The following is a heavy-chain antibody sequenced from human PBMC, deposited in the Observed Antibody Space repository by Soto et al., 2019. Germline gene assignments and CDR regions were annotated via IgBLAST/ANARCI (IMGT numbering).Heavy chain of an antibody. CDR2: ISGNTYDI. CDR3: AKKRSGSSPMGCFDF. V-gene: IGHV3-23*01. D-gene: IGHD3-10*01. CDR1: GFTFSSHA. Sequence: EVQLLESGGGLVQPGGSLRLSCAASGFTFSSHAMNWVRQAPGKGLEWVSAISGNTYDIYYADSVKGRFTISRDNSKNTLFLQMNSLRADDTALYYCAKKRSGSSPMGCFDFWGQGTLVTVSS. J-gene: IGHJ4*02.